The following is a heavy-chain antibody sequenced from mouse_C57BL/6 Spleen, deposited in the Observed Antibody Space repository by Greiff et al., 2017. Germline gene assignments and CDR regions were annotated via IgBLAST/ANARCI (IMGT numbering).Heavy chain of an antibody. CDR2: ISSGSSTI. J-gene: IGHJ2*01. Sequence: EVQLVESGGGLVKPGGSLKLSCAASGFTFSDYGMHWVRQAPEKGLEWVAYISSGSSTIYYADTVKGRFTISRDNAKNTLCLQMTSLRSEDTAMYYCARPGVDYFDYWGQGTTLTVSS. CDR3: ARPGVDYFDY. V-gene: IGHV5-17*01. CDR1: GFTFSDYG.